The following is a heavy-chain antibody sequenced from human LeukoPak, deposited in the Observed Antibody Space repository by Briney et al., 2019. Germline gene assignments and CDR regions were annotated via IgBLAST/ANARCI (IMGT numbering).Heavy chain of an antibody. J-gene: IGHJ4*02. CDR1: GFTFTSSA. Sequence: VASVKVSCKASGFTFTSSAMQWVRQARGQRLEWIGWIVVGSGNTNYAQKFQERVTITRDMSTSTAYMELSSLRSEDTAVYYCAAVTSGDSYGFGEFDYWGQGTLVTVSS. D-gene: IGHD5-18*01. V-gene: IGHV1-58*02. CDR2: IVVGSGNT. CDR3: AAVTSGDSYGFGEFDY.